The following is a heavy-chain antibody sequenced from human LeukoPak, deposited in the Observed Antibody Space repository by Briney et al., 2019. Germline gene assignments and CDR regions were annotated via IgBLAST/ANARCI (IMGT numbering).Heavy chain of an antibody. V-gene: IGHV4-34*01. J-gene: IGHJ4*02. CDR3: ASRGTAMAFDY. CDR2: INHSGST. CDR1: GGSFSGYY. D-gene: IGHD5-18*01. Sequence: PSETLSLTCAVYGGSFSGYYWSWIRQPPGKGLEWIGEINHSGSTNYNPSLKGRVTISVDTSKNQFSLKLSSVTAADTAVYYCASRGTAMAFDYWGQGTLVTVSS.